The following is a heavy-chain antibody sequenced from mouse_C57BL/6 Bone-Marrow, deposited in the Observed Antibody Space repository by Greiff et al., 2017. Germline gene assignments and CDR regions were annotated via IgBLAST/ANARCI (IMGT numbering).Heavy chain of an antibody. CDR3: ASPLTGTGYYFDY. V-gene: IGHV5-4*01. Sequence: EVHLVESGGGLVKPGGSLKLSCAASGFTFSSYAMSWVRQTPEKRLEWVATISDGGSYTYYPDNVKGRFTISRDNAKNNLYLQLSHLKSEDTAMYYCASPLTGTGYYFDYWGKGTTLTVSS. CDR1: GFTFSSYA. D-gene: IGHD4-1*01. CDR2: ISDGGSYT. J-gene: IGHJ2*01.